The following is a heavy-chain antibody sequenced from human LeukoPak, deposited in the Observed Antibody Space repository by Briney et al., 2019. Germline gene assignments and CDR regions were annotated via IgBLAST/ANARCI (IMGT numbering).Heavy chain of an antibody. V-gene: IGHV3-23*01. J-gene: IGHJ4*02. CDR2: ISGSGGST. CDR1: GFTFSSYA. CDR3: ANLDYGDYSSDY. D-gene: IGHD4-17*01. Sequence: GGSLRLSCAASGFTFSSYAISWVRQAPGKGLEWVSAISGSGGSTYYADSVKGRFTISRDNSKNTLYLQMNSLRAEDTAVYYCANLDYGDYSSDYWGQGTLVTVS.